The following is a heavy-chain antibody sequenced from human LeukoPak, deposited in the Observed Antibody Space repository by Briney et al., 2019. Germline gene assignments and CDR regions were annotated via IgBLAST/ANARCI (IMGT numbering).Heavy chain of an antibody. CDR2: ISPYNGNT. V-gene: IGHV1-18*01. CDR3: ARGKLSDFWSGYHDY. Sequence: ASVKVSCKASGYTFTSYGISWVRQAPGQGPEYMGWISPYNGNTNYAQKLQGRVTMTTDTSTSTAYMELRSLTSDDTAVYYCARGKLSDFWSGYHDYWGQGTLVTVSS. J-gene: IGHJ4*02. CDR1: GYTFTSYG. D-gene: IGHD3-3*01.